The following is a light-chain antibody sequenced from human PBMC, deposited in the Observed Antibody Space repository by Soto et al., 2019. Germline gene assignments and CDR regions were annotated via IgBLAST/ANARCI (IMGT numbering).Light chain of an antibody. CDR1: QGISSY. V-gene: IGKV1-8*01. CDR3: QQYYSYPLT. CDR2: AAS. Sequence: AIRMTQSPSSISASTGDRVTITCRASQGISSYLAWYQQKPGKAPKLPIYAASTLQSGVPSRFSGSGSGTDFTLTISCLQSEDFATYYCQQYYSYPLTFGGGTKVEIK. J-gene: IGKJ4*01.